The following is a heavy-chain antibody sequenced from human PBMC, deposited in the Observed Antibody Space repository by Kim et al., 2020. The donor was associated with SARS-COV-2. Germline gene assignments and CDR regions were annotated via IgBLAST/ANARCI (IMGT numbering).Heavy chain of an antibody. CDR2: IYYSGST. Sequence: SETLSLTCTVSGGSISSYYWSWIRQPPGKGLEWIGYIYYSGSTNYNPSLKSRVTISVDTSKNQFSLKLSSVTAADTAVYYCARAHYDFWSGFPAFDIWGQGTMVTVSS. CDR3: ARAHYDFWSGFPAFDI. J-gene: IGHJ3*02. V-gene: IGHV4-59*13. D-gene: IGHD3-3*01. CDR1: GGSISSYY.